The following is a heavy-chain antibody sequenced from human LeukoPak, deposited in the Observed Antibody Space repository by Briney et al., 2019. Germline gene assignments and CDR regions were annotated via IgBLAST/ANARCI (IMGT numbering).Heavy chain of an antibody. Sequence: GSLRLSCAASGFSFSNYAMSWVRQAPARGPEWVSSIRSGGETFYADSVKGRFTLSRDDSRNTVYLQLNNLRVEDTAIYYCAKANWVSNADAVWWGQGTQVTVSS. CDR2: IRSGGET. J-gene: IGHJ4*02. CDR1: GFSFSNYA. V-gene: IGHV3-23*01. CDR3: AKANWVSNADAVW. D-gene: IGHD1-1*01.